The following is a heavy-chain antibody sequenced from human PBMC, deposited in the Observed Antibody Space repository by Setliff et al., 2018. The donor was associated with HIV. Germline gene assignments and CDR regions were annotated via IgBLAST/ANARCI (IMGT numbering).Heavy chain of an antibody. CDR1: GFTFDDYA. J-gene: IGHJ6*02. CDR3: ARGYYGSDLQNAMDV. V-gene: IGHV3-9*01. D-gene: IGHD3-10*01. CDR2: INWNSGTI. Sequence: GGSLRLSCAASGFTFDDYAMHWGRQAPGKGLEWVSGINWNSGTIAYADFVKGRFTISRDNTKNFVFLEMTNLRPEDTALYYCARGYYGSDLQNAMDVWGQGTTVTVSS.